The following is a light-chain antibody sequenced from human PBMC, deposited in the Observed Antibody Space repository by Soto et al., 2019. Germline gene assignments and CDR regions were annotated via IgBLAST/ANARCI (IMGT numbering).Light chain of an antibody. Sequence: DIQMTQSPSSLSASVGDRVTITCRASQSISSYLNWYQQKPGKAPKLLIYAASSLQSGVPSRFSGSGSGTDFTLTISSLQPEYFATYYGQQSYSTPLTCGGGNKVEIK. CDR3: QQSYSTPLT. V-gene: IGKV1-39*01. CDR2: AAS. CDR1: QSISSY. J-gene: IGKJ4*01.